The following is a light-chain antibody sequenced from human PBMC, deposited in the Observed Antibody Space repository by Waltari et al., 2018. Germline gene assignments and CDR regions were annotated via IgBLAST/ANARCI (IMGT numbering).Light chain of an antibody. V-gene: IGKV3-20*01. CDR1: QSLTKRY. CDR2: GAS. CDR3: QQYGSSIMYT. Sequence: VLTQSPGTLSLSPGERATLSCRASQSLTKRYLAWYQQKPGQAPRLLIYGASSRAAGIPDRCSGSGSGTDFTLTISRLEPEDFAVDYCQQYGSSIMYTFGQGTKLEIK. J-gene: IGKJ2*01.